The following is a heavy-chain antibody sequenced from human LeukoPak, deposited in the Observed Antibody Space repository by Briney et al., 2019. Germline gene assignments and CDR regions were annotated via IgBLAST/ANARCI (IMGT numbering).Heavy chain of an antibody. Sequence: GGSLRLSCAASGFTFSSYGMSWVRQAPGKGLEWVSAISGSGGSTYYADSVKGRFTISRDNSKNTLYLQMNSLRAEDTAVYYCAKDPKYGSGSDYVDYWGQGTLVTVSS. CDR3: AKDPKYGSGSDYVDY. J-gene: IGHJ4*02. CDR2: ISGSGGST. CDR1: GFTFSSYG. V-gene: IGHV3-23*01. D-gene: IGHD3-10*01.